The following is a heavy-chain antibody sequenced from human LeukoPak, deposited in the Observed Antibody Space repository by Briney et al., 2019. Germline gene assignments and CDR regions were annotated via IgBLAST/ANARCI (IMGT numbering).Heavy chain of an antibody. CDR3: ARVAGDFIVGATTDY. D-gene: IGHD1-26*01. CDR2: ISSSSSYI. J-gene: IGHJ4*02. CDR1: GFTFSSYS. Sequence: GGSLRLSCAASGFTFSSYSMNWDRQAPGKGLEWVSSISSSSSYIYYADSVKGRFTISRDNAKNSLYLQMNSLRAEDTAVYYCARVAGDFIVGATTDYWGQGTLVTVSS. V-gene: IGHV3-21*01.